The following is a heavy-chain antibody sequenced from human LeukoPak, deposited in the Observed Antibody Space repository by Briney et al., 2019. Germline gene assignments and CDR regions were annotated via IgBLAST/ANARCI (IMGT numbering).Heavy chain of an antibody. CDR2: ISAYNGNT. D-gene: IGHD4-11*01. V-gene: IGHV1-18*01. Sequence: ASVKVSFKASGYTFTSYGISWVRQAPGQGLEWMGWISAYNGNTNYAQKLQGRVTMTTDTSTSTAYMELRSLRSDDTAVYYCARDGRDDSRRGLGYWGQGTLVTVSS. CDR1: GYTFTSYG. J-gene: IGHJ4*02. CDR3: ARDGRDDSRRGLGY.